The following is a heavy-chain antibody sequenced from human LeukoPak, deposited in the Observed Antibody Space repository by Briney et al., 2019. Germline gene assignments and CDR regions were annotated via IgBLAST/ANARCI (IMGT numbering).Heavy chain of an antibody. CDR1: GFTFSSYS. J-gene: IGHJ4*02. D-gene: IGHD3-9*01. Sequence: GGSLRLSCAASGFTFSSYSMNWVRQAPGKGLEWVSYISSSSSTIYYADSVKGRFTISRDNAKNSLYVQMNRVRDEDTAVYYCARDPGGLRYLGGGAEDYWGQGTLVTVSS. V-gene: IGHV3-48*02. CDR3: ARDPGGLRYLGGGAEDY. CDR2: ISSSSSTI.